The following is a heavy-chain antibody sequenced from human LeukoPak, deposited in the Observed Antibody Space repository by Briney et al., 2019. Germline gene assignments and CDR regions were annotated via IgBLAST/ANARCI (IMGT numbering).Heavy chain of an antibody. V-gene: IGHV3-74*01. J-gene: IGHJ5*02. Sequence: GGSLRLSCAASGFTFSSYWMHWVRQAPGKGLVWVSRINSDGSSTRYADSVKGRYTISRDNAKNTLYLQMNSLRAEDTAVYYCVRGVGGDSRFDPWGQGTLVTVSS. D-gene: IGHD1-26*01. CDR1: GFTFSSYW. CDR2: INSDGSST. CDR3: VRGVGGDSRFDP.